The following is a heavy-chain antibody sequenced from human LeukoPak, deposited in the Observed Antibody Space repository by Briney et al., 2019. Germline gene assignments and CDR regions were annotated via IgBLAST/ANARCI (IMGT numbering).Heavy chain of an antibody. V-gene: IGHV4-30-4*01. Sequence: SETLSLTCTVSGGSISSGDYYWSRIRQPPGKGLEWIGYIYYSGSTYYNPSLKSRVTISVDTSKNQFSLKLSSVTAADTAVYYCARGNWNYVEDYWGQGTLVTVSS. D-gene: IGHD1-7*01. J-gene: IGHJ4*02. CDR3: ARGNWNYVEDY. CDR2: IYYSGST. CDR1: GGSISSGDYY.